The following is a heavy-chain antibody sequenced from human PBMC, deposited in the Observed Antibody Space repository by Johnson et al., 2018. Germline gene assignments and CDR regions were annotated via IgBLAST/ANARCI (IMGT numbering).Heavy chain of an antibody. CDR2: IIPILGIA. D-gene: IGHD4-17*01. Sequence: VQLVESGAEVKKPGSSXKVSCKASGGTFSSYTISWVRQAPGQGLEWMGRIIPILGIANYAQKFQGRVTITADKSTSTAYMELRSLRSEDTAVYYCARSYGDYDAFDIWGQGTMVTVSS. CDR3: ARSYGDYDAFDI. CDR1: GGTFSSYT. J-gene: IGHJ3*02. V-gene: IGHV1-69*09.